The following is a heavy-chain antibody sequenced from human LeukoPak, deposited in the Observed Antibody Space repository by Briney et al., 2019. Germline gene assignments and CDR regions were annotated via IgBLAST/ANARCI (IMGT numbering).Heavy chain of an antibody. CDR3: ARHGLGGNFDY. D-gene: IGHD3-16*01. J-gene: IGHJ4*02. V-gene: IGHV4-4*09. CDR1: GGSISSYY. CDR2: IYTSGST. Sequence: SETLSLTCTVPGGSISSYYWSWIRQPPGKGLEWIGYIYTSGSTNYNPSLKSRVTISVDTSKNQFSLKLSSVTAADTAVYYCARHGLGGNFDYWGQGTLVTVSS.